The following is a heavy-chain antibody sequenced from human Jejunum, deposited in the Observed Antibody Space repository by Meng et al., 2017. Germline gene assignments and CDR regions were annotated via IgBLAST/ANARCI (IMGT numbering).Heavy chain of an antibody. V-gene: IGHV5-51*01. CDR2: IYPRDSDT. CDR1: EDTFTTHW. Sequence: GESLKISCKGSEDTFTTHWIGWVRQMPGKGLEWIGIIYPRDSDTRYSPSFQGQITISADKSITTAYLQWTSLKTSDTAVYYCATSDMNRDNSSPPHYWGQGTLVTVSS. J-gene: IGHJ4*02. CDR3: ATSDMNRDNSSPPHY. D-gene: IGHD1/OR15-1a*01.